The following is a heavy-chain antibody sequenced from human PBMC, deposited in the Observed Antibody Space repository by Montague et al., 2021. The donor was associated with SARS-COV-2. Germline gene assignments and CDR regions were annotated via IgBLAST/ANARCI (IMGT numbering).Heavy chain of an antibody. CDR3: ARELQYNWFDP. J-gene: IGHJ5*02. CDR2: IYYRGTT. D-gene: IGHD2-21*02. V-gene: IGHV4-59*01. CDR1: GGSIDSYY. Sequence: SETLSLTCTVSGGSIDSYYWSWLRQPPGKGLEWIGYIYYRGTTNYNPSLESRVTMSVDTSKNQFSLNLSSVTAADTAMYYCARELQYNWFDPWDRGTLVTVSS.